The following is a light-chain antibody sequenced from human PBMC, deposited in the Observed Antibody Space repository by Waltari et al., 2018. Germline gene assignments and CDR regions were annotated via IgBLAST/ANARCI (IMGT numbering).Light chain of an antibody. V-gene: IGLV2-14*03. Sequence: QSALTQPASVSGSPGQSITISCPGPSREVGVHNYVSWYQQYPGKAPKLLIYAVTKRPSGVSSRFSGSRSGNTASLTISGLQPEDEADYYCCSHTFDSTWVFGGGTKLTVL. J-gene: IGLJ3*02. CDR1: SREVGVHNY. CDR2: AVT. CDR3: CSHTFDSTWV.